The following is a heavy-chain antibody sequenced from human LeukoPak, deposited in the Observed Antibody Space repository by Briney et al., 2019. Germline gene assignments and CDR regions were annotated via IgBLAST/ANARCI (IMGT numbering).Heavy chain of an antibody. CDR2: IIPIFGTA. Sequence: SVKVSCKASGGTFSSYAISWVRQAPGQGLEWMGGIIPIFGTANYAQKFQGRVTITADESTSTAYMELSSLRSEDTAVYYCARGYCTNGVCFDYWGQGTLVTVSS. J-gene: IGHJ4*02. CDR3: ARGYCTNGVCFDY. CDR1: GGTFSSYA. D-gene: IGHD2-8*01. V-gene: IGHV1-69*13.